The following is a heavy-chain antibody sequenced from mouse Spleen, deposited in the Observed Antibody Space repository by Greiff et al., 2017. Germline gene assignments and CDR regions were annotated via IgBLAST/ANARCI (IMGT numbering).Heavy chain of an antibody. V-gene: IGHV14-4*01. D-gene: IGHD1-1*02. CDR1: GFNIKDDY. J-gene: IGHJ3*01. CDR2: IDPENGDT. Sequence: VQLQQSGAELVRPGASVKLSCTASGFNIKDDYMHWVKQRPEQGLEWIGWIDPENGDTEYASKFQGKATITADTSSNTAYLQLSSLTSEDTAVYYCTTLYGPAWFAYWGQGTLVTVSA. CDR3: TTLYGPAWFAY.